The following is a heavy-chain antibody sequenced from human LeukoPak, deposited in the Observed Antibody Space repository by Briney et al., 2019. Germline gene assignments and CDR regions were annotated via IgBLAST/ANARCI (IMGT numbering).Heavy chain of an antibody. CDR2: INPNNGDT. CDR3: ARGGGDDTVSYFDC. J-gene: IGHJ4*02. V-gene: IGHV1-2*06. D-gene: IGHD3-22*01. Sequence: ASVKVSFKSSGYTITGYYIHWVRQAPGQGLEWMGRINPNNGDTNPARKCQGRVTIARYKSISTVYMELSRLRSDDMAVYYCARGGGDDTVSYFDCWGQRAPVTASS. CDR1: GYTITGYY.